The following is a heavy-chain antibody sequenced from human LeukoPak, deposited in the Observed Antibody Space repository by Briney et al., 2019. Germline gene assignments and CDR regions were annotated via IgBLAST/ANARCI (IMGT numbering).Heavy chain of an antibody. Sequence: ASVKVSCKASGYTFTSYYMHWVRQAPGQGLEWMGIINPSGGSTSYAQKFQGRVTMTRDTSTSTVYMELSSLRSEDTAVYYCARGPIAVAGTGGFDYWGQGTLVTVSS. CDR1: GYTFTSYY. CDR3: ARGPIAVAGTGGFDY. D-gene: IGHD6-19*01. J-gene: IGHJ4*02. CDR2: INPSGGST. V-gene: IGHV1-46*01.